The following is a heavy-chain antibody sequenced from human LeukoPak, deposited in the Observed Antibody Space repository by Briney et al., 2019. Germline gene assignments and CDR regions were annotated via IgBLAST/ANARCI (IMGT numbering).Heavy chain of an antibody. CDR2: ISYDGSNK. CDR1: GFTFSSYA. CDR3: AKDGSRGFCGSSSCPYYYYYYYMDV. J-gene: IGHJ6*03. D-gene: IGHD2-2*01. V-gene: IGHV3-30-3*01. Sequence: GGSLRLSCAASGFTFSSYAMHWVRQAPGKGLEWVAVISYDGSNKYYADSVKGRFTISRDNSKNTLFLQMNSLRAEDTAVYYCAKDGSRGFCGSSSCPYYYYYYYMDVWGKGTTVTVSS.